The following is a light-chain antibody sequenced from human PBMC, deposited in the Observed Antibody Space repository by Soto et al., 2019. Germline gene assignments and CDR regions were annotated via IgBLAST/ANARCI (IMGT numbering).Light chain of an antibody. CDR2: GAS. Sequence: EIVLTQSPGTLSLSPGERATLSCRASQSVSSSYLAWYQQKPGQAPRLLIYGASSRATGIPGRFSGSGSGTGFTLTISRLKPEDLAVYYCQQYGSSPYNFGPGTKPEIK. CDR1: QSVSSSY. CDR3: QQYGSSPYN. J-gene: IGKJ2*01. V-gene: IGKV3-20*01.